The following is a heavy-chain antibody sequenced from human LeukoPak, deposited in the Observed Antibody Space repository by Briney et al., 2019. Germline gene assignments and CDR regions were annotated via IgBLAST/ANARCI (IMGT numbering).Heavy chain of an antibody. Sequence: PSETLSLTCTVSGGSISGYYWSWIRQPAGQGLEWIGRMYPRGSTNYNPSLRNRVIMSVDTSKNELSLKLSSVTAADTAIYYCARGAITAAANFDYWGQGTLVTVSS. J-gene: IGHJ4*02. CDR3: ARGAITAAANFDY. CDR1: GGSISGYY. V-gene: IGHV4-4*07. CDR2: MYPRGST. D-gene: IGHD2-2*01.